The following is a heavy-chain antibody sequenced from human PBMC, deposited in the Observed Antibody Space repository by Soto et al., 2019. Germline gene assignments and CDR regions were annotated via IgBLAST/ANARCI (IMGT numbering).Heavy chain of an antibody. J-gene: IGHJ4*02. V-gene: IGHV3-23*01. CDR3: AKLAVAGTSKTAFDY. Sequence: PGGSLRLSCAASGFTFSSYAMSWVRQAPGKGLEWVSAISGSGGSTYYADSVKGRFTISRDNSKNTLYLQMNSLRAEDMAVYYCAKLAVAGTSKTAFDYWGQGTLVTVSS. CDR2: ISGSGGST. CDR1: GFTFSSYA. D-gene: IGHD6-19*01.